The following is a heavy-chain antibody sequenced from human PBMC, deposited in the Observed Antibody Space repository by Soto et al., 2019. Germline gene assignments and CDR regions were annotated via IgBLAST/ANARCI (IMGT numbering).Heavy chain of an antibody. CDR2: IRGADGRT. Sequence: WGSLIISCAAFGFTFNTFDMTWVLQAPGKGLAWVSVIRGADGRTYYADSMKGRFTISRDNSKNTLFLQVTSLGVEDTAVYYCVKGAWCEDWGQGTLVTVSS. V-gene: IGHV3-23*01. D-gene: IGHD6-19*01. CDR1: GFTFNTFD. J-gene: IGHJ4*02. CDR3: VKGAWCED.